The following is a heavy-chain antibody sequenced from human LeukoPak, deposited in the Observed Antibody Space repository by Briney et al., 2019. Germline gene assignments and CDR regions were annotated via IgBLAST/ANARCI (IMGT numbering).Heavy chain of an antibody. D-gene: IGHD2-2*01. CDR1: GYTFTGNY. Sequence: ASVKVSCKASGYTFTGNYVHWVRQAPGQGLEWMGWISPHSGVTNYAQNFQGRVTMTRDTAITTVYMELSGLRSGDTSVYYCAREEVLGLAARGLDYRGQGTLVTVSS. V-gene: IGHV1-2*02. CDR2: ISPHSGVT. J-gene: IGHJ4*02. CDR3: AREEVLGLAARGLDY.